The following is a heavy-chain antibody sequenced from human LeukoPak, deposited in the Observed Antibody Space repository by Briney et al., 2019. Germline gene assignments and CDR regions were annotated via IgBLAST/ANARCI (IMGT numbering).Heavy chain of an antibody. J-gene: IGHJ6*03. CDR1: GFTFSSYA. CDR2: ISYDGSNK. CDR3: ARAPSKYDFWSGYHYYYMDV. D-gene: IGHD3-3*01. Sequence: PGGSLRLSCAASGFTFSSYAMHWVRQAPGKGLEWVAVISYDGSNKYYADSVKGRFTISRDNAKNSLYLQMNSLRAEDTAVYYCARAPSKYDFWSGYHYYYMDVWGKGTTVTVSS. V-gene: IGHV3-30-3*01.